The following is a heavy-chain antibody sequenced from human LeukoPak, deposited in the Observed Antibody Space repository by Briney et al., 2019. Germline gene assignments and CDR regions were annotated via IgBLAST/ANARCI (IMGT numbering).Heavy chain of an antibody. CDR2: NYTSGST. J-gene: IGHJ6*03. D-gene: IGHD5-24*01. CDR1: GGSISSYY. CDR3: ARSVEMATPRHYYYYYYMDV. V-gene: IGHV4-4*09. Sequence: PSETLSLTCTVSGGSISSYYWSWIRQPPGKGLEWIGCNYTSGSTNYNPSLKSRVTISVDTSKNQFSLKLSSVTAADTAVYYCARSVEMATPRHYYYYYYMDVWGKGTTVTVSS.